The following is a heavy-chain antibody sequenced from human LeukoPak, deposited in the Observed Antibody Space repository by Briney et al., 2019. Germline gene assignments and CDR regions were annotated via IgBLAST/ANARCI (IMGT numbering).Heavy chain of an antibody. J-gene: IGHJ4*02. CDR2: TNYSGST. D-gene: IGHD3-16*01. V-gene: IGHV4-39*07. Sequence: PSETLSLTCTVSGGSISSSSYYWGWIRHPPGRGLEWFGSTNYSGSTYYNPSLKSRVTISVDTSKNQFSLKLSSVTAADTAVYYCARELHIAGGAKGGLVDYWGQGTLVTVSS. CDR3: ARELHIAGGAKGGLVDY. CDR1: GGSISSSSYY.